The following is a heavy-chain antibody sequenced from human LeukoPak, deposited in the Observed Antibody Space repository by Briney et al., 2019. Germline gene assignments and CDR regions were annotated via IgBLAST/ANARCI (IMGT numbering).Heavy chain of an antibody. D-gene: IGHD4-17*01. Sequence: SETLSLTCAVYGGSFSDYYWTWIRQPPGKGLEWIGSIYHSGSTYYNPSLKSRVTISVDTSKNQFSLKLSSVTAADTAVYYCARDPEYGDYVFVSFDLWGRGTLVTVSS. CDR1: GGSFSDYY. CDR3: ARDPEYGDYVFVSFDL. J-gene: IGHJ2*01. CDR2: IYHSGST. V-gene: IGHV4-34*01.